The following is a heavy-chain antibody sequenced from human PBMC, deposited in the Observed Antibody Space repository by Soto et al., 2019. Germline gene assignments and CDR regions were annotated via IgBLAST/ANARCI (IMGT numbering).Heavy chain of an antibody. CDR1: GGSISSYY. J-gene: IGHJ6*03. D-gene: IGHD2-2*01. CDR2: FFYSGST. CDR3: ARLSLGYCSSTSCYEDYYYYMDV. Sequence: SETLSLTCTVSGGSISSYYWSWIRQPPGKGLEWISYFFYSGSTNYNPSLMFRVTISVDTSKNHFSLKLCSVTAADTAVYYCARLSLGYCSSTSCYEDYYYYMDVWGKGTTVTVSS. V-gene: IGHV4-59*08.